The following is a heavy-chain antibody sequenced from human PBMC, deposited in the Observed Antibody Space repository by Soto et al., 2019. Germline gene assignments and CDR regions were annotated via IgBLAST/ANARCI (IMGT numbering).Heavy chain of an antibody. D-gene: IGHD1-20*01. CDR1: GFTFSTYW. Sequence: PGGSLRLSCAASGFTFSTYWMTWVRQAPGTGLEWVTNIKQDGRERNYVESVKGRFTISRDNAKSSLYLQMNSLRVEDSVLYFCVNTANIWTPYYFDYWGQGILFTVPS. CDR3: VNTANIWTPYYFDY. CDR2: IKQDGRER. J-gene: IGHJ4*02. V-gene: IGHV3-7*03.